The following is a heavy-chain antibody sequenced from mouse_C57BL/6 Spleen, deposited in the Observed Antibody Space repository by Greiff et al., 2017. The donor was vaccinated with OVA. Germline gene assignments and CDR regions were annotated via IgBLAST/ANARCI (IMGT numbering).Heavy chain of an antibody. V-gene: IGHV2-5*01. CDR1: GFSLTSYG. CDR2: IWSGGST. J-gene: IGHJ2*01. Sequence: VQLQQSGPGLVQPSQSLSITCTASGFSLTSYGVHWVRQTPGKGLEWLGVIWSGGSTDYNAAFMPSLSTITDNPTSQVFFEMNSLQADDAAIYYCAKMGLYEYVGGLDYWGQGTTLTVSS. D-gene: IGHD2-4*01. CDR3: AKMGLYEYVGGLDY.